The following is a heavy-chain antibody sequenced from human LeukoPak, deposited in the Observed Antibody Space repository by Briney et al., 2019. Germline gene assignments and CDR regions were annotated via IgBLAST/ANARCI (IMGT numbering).Heavy chain of an antibody. D-gene: IGHD2-2*01. CDR1: GFTVSSNY. CDR2: IYSGGST. CDR3: AKGYIIVGRQWYLDL. V-gene: IGHV3-53*01. J-gene: IGHJ2*01. Sequence: GGSLRLSCAASGFTVSSNYMSWVRQAPGKGLEWVSVIYSGGSTYYADSVKGRFTISRDNSKNTLYLQMNSLRAEDAAVYYCAKGYIIVGRQWYLDLWGRGTLVGVSS.